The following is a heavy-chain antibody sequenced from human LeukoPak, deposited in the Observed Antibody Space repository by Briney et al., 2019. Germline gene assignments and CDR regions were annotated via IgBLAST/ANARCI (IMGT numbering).Heavy chain of an antibody. D-gene: IGHD3-10*01. Sequence: GGSLRLSCAASGFTFSTYGMHWVRQSPGKGLEWVAFIRYDESKEFYADSLKGRFTVSRDNSQNTLFLQINSLRTEDTAVYFCAKDQDTYGSGSYYLDYWGQGTLVTVSS. J-gene: IGHJ4*02. CDR1: GFTFSTYG. CDR2: IRYDESKE. CDR3: AKDQDTYGSGSYYLDY. V-gene: IGHV3-30*02.